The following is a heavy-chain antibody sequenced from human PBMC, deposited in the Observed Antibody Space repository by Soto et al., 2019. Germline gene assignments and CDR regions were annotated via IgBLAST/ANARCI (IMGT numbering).Heavy chain of an antibody. Sequence: ASVKVSCKASGYSFTNYYMHWVRQAPGQGLEWMGIINPSGGSTNYAQKFQGRVTMTRDTSTSTLYMELSSLRSEDTAVYYCTRLSYFDSSGYSLDAFDIWG. J-gene: IGHJ3*02. CDR2: INPSGGST. V-gene: IGHV1-46*03. D-gene: IGHD3-22*01. CDR3: TRLSYFDSSGYSLDAFDI. CDR1: GYSFTNYY.